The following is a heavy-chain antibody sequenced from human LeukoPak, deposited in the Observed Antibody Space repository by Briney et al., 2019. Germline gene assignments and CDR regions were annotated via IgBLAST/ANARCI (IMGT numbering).Heavy chain of an antibody. J-gene: IGHJ4*02. V-gene: IGHV4-59*01. CDR3: ARGYFGSGFFDY. D-gene: IGHD3-10*01. CDR2: IYYSGST. Sequence: SETLSLTCTVSGVSLSNYYWSWIRQPPGKGLEWIGYIYYSGSTNYNPSLQSRATISVDPPKSQFSLRLSSVTAADTAVYYCARGYFGSGFFDYWGQGILVTVSS. CDR1: GVSLSNYY.